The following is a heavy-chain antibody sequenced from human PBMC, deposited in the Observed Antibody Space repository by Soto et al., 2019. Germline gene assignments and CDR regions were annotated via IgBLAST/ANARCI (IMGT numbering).Heavy chain of an antibody. V-gene: IGHV1-46*01. CDR1: GYSFSSYY. Sequence: QVQLVQSGAEVEKPGASVKVSCKASGYSFSSYYIHWLRQAPRQGREWMGVINPSGGTTYAQNFQGRVTFTGDTSTSTVYMDLSSLRSDDTAVYYGARERFGDYAGMDVWGQGTTVTVS. J-gene: IGHJ6*02. CDR2: INPSGGT. D-gene: IGHD3-10*01. CDR3: ARERFGDYAGMDV.